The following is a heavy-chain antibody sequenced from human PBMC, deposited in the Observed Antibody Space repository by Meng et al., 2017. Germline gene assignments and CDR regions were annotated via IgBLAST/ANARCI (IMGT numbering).Heavy chain of an antibody. V-gene: IGHV3-53*01. Sequence: GESLKISCEASGFTFSSHVMYWVRQAPGKGLEWVSVIYSGGSTYYADSVKGRFTISRDNSKNTLYLQMNSLRAEDTAVYYCATQYRGVDGSGNREGWGQGTMVTVS. J-gene: IGHJ4*02. CDR1: GFTFSSHV. CDR2: IYSGGST. D-gene: IGHD3-10*01. CDR3: ATQYRGVDGSGNREG.